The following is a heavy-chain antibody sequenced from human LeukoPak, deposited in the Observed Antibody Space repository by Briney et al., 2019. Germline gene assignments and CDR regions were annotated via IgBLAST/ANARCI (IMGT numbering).Heavy chain of an antibody. CDR2: VYTSGST. D-gene: IGHD4-17*01. CDR1: GGSISSYS. J-gene: IGHJ5*02. CDR3: ARGDYGDYGDNWFDP. V-gene: IGHV4-4*07. Sequence: SETLSLTCTVSGGSISSYSWSWIRQPAGKGLEWIGRVYTSGSTNYNPSLKSRVTISVDTSKKQFSLKLSSVTAADTAVYYCARGDYGDYGDNWFDPWGQGTLVTVSS.